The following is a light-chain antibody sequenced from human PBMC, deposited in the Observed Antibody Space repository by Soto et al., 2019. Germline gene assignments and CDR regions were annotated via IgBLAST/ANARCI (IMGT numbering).Light chain of an antibody. J-gene: IGLJ1*01. Sequence: QSALTQPASVSGSPGQSITISCTGTSSDFGSYNLVSWYQQHPGKAPKLMIYEVSKRPSGVSNRFSGSKSGNTASLTISGLQAEDEADYYCCSYAGSSTVPIFGTGTKLTVL. V-gene: IGLV2-23*02. CDR3: CSYAGSSTVPI. CDR1: SSDFGSYNL. CDR2: EVS.